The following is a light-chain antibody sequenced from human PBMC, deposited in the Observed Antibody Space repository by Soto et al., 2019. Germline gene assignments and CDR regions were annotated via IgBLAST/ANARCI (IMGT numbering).Light chain of an antibody. CDR3: QTWGSGFWV. CDR2: LNSDGSH. Sequence: QLVLTQSPSASASLGASVKLTCTLNSGHSSNPIAWYQQQPEKGPRYLMKLNSDGSHTKGDGIPDRFSGSSSGAERYLTISSLRSEDEADYYCQTWGSGFWVFGGGTKVTVL. V-gene: IGLV4-69*01. J-gene: IGLJ3*02. CDR1: SGHSSNP.